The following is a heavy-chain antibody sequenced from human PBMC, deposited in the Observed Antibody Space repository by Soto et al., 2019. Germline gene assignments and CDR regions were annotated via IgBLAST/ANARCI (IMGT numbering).Heavy chain of an antibody. J-gene: IGHJ4*02. D-gene: IGHD1-1*01. Sequence: PGGSLRLSCAASGFSLSSYAMSWVRQAPGKGLEWVAVISYDGNNKYYADSVKGRFTISRDNSKNTLYLQMNSLRAEDTAVYYCAKSVYNWNDGFFDYWGQGTLVTVSS. CDR2: ISYDGNNK. CDR3: AKSVYNWNDGFFDY. CDR1: GFSLSSYA. V-gene: IGHV3-30*18.